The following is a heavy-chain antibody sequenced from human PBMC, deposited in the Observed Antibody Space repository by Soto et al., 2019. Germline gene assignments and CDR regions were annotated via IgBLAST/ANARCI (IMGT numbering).Heavy chain of an antibody. J-gene: IGHJ4*02. Sequence: PGGSLRLSCTASGFTFGDYAMSWFRQAPGKGLEWVGFIRSKAYRETTEYAASVKGRFTISRDDSKRIAYLQMNSLKTEDTAVYYCSRVRYFDWLNYYFDYWGQGT. D-gene: IGHD3-9*01. V-gene: IGHV3-49*03. CDR2: IRSKAYRETT. CDR3: SRVRYFDWLNYYFDY. CDR1: GFTFGDYA.